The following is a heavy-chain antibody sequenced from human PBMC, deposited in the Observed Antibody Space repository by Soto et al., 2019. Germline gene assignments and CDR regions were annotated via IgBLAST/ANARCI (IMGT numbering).Heavy chain of an antibody. J-gene: IGHJ6*02. CDR2: IYYSGST. CDR3: ARDLRGNWNFYGMDV. D-gene: IGHD1-1*01. V-gene: IGHV4-31*03. CDR1: GGSISSGGYY. Sequence: SETLSLTCTVSGGSISSGGYYWSWIRRHPGKGLEWIGYIYYSGSTYYNPSLKSRVTISVDTSKNQFSLKLSSVTAADTAVYYCARDLRGNWNFYGMDVWGQGTTVTVSS.